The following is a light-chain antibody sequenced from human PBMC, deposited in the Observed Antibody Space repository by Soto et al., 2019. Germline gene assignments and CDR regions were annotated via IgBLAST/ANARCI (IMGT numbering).Light chain of an antibody. J-gene: IGLJ1*01. CDR2: EVT. V-gene: IGLV2-23*02. CDR1: DSDVGSYDL. CDR3: SSYAGTSHYV. Sequence: QSALTQPASVSASPGQSITISCTGSDSDVGSYDLVSWYQQHPDKAPKLLIYEVTKRPSGVSNRFSGSKSDNTASLTISGLQAEDEADYYCSSYAGTSHYVFGTGTKVTV.